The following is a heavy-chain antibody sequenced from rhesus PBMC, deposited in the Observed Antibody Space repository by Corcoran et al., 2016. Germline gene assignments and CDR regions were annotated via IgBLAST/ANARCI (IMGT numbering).Heavy chain of an antibody. D-gene: IGHD3-3*01. Sequence: QVQLQESGPGLVKPSETLSLTCAVSGGSVSSSNWWSWIRQPPGTGLEWIGYISGSSGSTYDNPSLKSRVTISPDTSKNQFSLKLSSVSAADTAVYYCARLPLWTGYYTADYWGQGVLVTVSS. V-gene: IGHV4-65*01. J-gene: IGHJ4*01. CDR3: ARLPLWTGYYTADY. CDR2: ISGSSGST. CDR1: GGSVSSSNW.